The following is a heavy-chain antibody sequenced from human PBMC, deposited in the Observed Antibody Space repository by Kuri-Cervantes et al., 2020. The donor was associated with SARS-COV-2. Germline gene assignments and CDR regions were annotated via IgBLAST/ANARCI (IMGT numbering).Heavy chain of an antibody. CDR1: GGTFSSYA. D-gene: IGHD3-22*01. V-gene: IGHV1-69*13. Sequence: SVKVSCKASGGTFSSYAISWVRQAPGQGPEWMGGIIPIFGTPNYAQKFQGRVTLTADESTSTAYMELSSLRSEDTAVFYCALGYWGSGYPRYYYYMDVWGKGTTVTVSS. CDR3: ALGYWGSGYPRYYYYMDV. CDR2: IIPIFGTP. J-gene: IGHJ6*03.